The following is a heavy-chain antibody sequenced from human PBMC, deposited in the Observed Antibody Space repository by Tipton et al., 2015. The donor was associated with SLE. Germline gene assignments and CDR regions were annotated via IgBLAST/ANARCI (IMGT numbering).Heavy chain of an antibody. CDR2: IKSKTDGGTT. D-gene: IGHD2-2*02. Sequence: SLRLSCAASGFTFSNAWMSWVRQAPGKGLEWVGRIKSKTDGGTTDYAAPVKGRFTISRDDSKNTLYLQMNSLKTEDTAVYYCARGAGVVVPAAIRGGWFDPWGQGTLVTVSS. CDR3: ARGAGVVVPAAIRGGWFDP. V-gene: IGHV3-15*01. CDR1: GFTFSNAW. J-gene: IGHJ5*02.